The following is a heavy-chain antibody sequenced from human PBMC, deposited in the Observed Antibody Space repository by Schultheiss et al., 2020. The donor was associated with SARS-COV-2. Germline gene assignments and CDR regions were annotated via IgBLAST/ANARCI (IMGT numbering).Heavy chain of an antibody. CDR2: INPNSGGT. D-gene: IGHD1-1*01. Sequence: ASVKVSCKASGYTFTGYSVHWVRQAPGQGLEWMGRINPNSGGTNYAQKFQGRVTMTRDTSITTAYMELSSLRSDDTAVYYCATSSKLERDTDALDIWGQGTMVTVSS. CDR1: GYTFTGYS. CDR3: ATSSKLERDTDALDI. J-gene: IGHJ3*02. V-gene: IGHV1-2*06.